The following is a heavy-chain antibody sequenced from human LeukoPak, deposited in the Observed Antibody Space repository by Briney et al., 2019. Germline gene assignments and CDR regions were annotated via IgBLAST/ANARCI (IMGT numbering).Heavy chain of an antibody. CDR1: GFTFSSYA. J-gene: IGHJ4*02. CDR3: AKQYVWGSTPMPFDY. CDR2: ISGSGGST. V-gene: IGHV3-23*01. Sequence: GGSLRLSCAASGFTFSSYAMSWVRQAPGKGLEWVSAISGSGGSTYYADSVKGRFTISRDNSKNTLYLQMNSLRAEDTAVYYCAKQYVWGSTPMPFDYWGQGTLVTVSS. D-gene: IGHD3-16*01.